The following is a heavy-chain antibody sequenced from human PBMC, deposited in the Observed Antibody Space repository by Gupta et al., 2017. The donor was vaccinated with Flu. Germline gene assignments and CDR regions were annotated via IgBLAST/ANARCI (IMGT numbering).Heavy chain of an antibody. J-gene: IGHJ3*02. V-gene: IGHV3-48*01. CDR3: ARDIRYLSI. CDR2: ISGSTSTI. Sequence: INWVRQAPGKGLEWVSYISGSTSTIYYADSVKGRFTISRDNANNSLYLQMNSLRAEDTAVYYCARDIRYLSIWGQGTMVTVSS. D-gene: IGHD5-18*01.